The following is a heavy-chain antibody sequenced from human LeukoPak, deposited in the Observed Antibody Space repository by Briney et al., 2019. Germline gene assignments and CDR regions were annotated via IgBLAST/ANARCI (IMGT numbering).Heavy chain of an antibody. D-gene: IGHD3-3*01. J-gene: IGHJ5*02. CDR2: IIPIFGTA. CDR3: AREDYDFWSGYSVNWFDP. CDR1: GGTFSSYA. V-gene: IGHV1-69*05. Sequence: SVKVSCKASGGTFSSYAISWVRQAPGQGLEWMGRIIPIFGTANYARKFQGRATITTDESTSTAYMELSSLRSEDTAVYYCAREDYDFWSGYSVNWFDPWGQGTLVTVSS.